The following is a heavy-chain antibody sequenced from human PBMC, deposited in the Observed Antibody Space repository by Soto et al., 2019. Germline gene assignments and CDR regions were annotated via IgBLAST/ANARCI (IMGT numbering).Heavy chain of an antibody. D-gene: IGHD2-8*01. CDR3: TRDDVHFNGDRYYVAPLDD. J-gene: IGHJ6*04. V-gene: IGHV3-66*01. CDR1: GFSVSSKY. Sequence: EVQLVESGGDLVKPGGSLRLACAASGFSVSSKYMSCVCQAPGHGLECVSLIHSGGTTYYAGSVKCRLTIARDYSENTLFLKMNSLIVDDCAVYYCTRDDVHFNGDRYYVAPLDDWCKGTTVTVSA. CDR2: IHSGGTT.